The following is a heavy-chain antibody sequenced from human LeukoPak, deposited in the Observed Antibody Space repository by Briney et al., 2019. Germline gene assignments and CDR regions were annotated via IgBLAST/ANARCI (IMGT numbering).Heavy chain of an antibody. V-gene: IGHV3-7*01. CDR3: ARDLYRIVVVPHYFDY. Sequence: GGSLRLSCAASGFTFSSYWMSWVRQAPGKGLEWVANIKQDGSEKYYVDSVRGRFTISRDNAKNSLYLQMNSLRAEDTAVYYCARDLYRIVVVPHYFDYWGQGTLVTVSS. J-gene: IGHJ4*02. CDR1: GFTFSSYW. D-gene: IGHD3-22*01. CDR2: IKQDGSEK.